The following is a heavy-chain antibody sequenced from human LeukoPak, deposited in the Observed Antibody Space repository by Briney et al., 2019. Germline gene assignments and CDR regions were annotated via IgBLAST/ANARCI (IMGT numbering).Heavy chain of an antibody. D-gene: IGHD2-2*01. V-gene: IGHV3-30*18. CDR1: GFTFSSYG. CDR3: AKLGGVVPAANDY. Sequence: PGRSLRLSCAASGFTFSSYGMHWVRQAPGKGLEWVAVISYDGSKKYYADSVKGRFTISRDNSKNTLYLQMNSLRAEDTAVYYCAKLGGVVPAANDYWGQGTLVTVSS. CDR2: ISYDGSKK. J-gene: IGHJ4*02.